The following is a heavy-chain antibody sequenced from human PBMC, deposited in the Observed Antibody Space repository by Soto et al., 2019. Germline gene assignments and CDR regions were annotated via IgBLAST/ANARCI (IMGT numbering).Heavy chain of an antibody. J-gene: IGHJ6*02. CDR1: GFTFSSYG. CDR2: ISYDGSNK. CDR3: AKRITIFGVVIILDGMDV. Sequence: GSLVLSCSASGFTFSSYGMHWVRQAPGKGLEWVAVISYDGSNKYYADSVKGRFTISRDNSKNTLYLQMNSLRAEDTAVYYCAKRITIFGVVIILDGMDVWGQGTTVNVSS. D-gene: IGHD3-3*01. V-gene: IGHV3-30*18.